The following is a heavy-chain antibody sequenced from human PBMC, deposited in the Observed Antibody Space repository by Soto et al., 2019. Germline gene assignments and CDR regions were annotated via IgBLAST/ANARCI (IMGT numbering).Heavy chain of an antibody. CDR1: GFSITGNGEG. CDR3: AHGYVQLLATFHYFDS. Sequence: QIALKESGPPLVKPTQTLTLTCTFSGFSITGNGEGVGWIRQPPGKALEWLALIYWADDKRYSPSLRNRLTITLDNSKDQVILTMTDMGPADTATYYCAHGYVQLLATFHYFDSWGQGTQVTVSS. V-gene: IGHV2-5*02. J-gene: IGHJ4*02. D-gene: IGHD2-2*01. CDR2: IYWADDK.